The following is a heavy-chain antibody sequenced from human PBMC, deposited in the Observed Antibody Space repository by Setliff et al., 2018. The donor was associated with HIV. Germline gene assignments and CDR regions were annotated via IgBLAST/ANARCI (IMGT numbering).Heavy chain of an antibody. J-gene: IGHJ4*02. D-gene: IGHD1-26*01. CDR3: ARGNDRLVGGKHLDY. V-gene: IGHV4-4*07. Sequence: PSETLSLTCSVSGGSIFNYYWSWIRQPAEKGLEWIGHIYTSGSTNGHTTYNPSLRSRVTMAIDTSKKQFSLIVTSVTAADTAVYYCARGNDRLVGGKHLDYWGQGALVTVSS. CDR1: GGSIFNYY. CDR2: IYTSGST.